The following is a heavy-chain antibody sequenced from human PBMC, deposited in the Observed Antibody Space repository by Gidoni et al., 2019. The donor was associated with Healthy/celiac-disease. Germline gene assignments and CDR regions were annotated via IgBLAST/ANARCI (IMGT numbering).Heavy chain of an antibody. CDR2: ISGSGGST. CDR3: AKGLVRWELPGNWFDP. D-gene: IGHD1-26*01. CDR1: GFTFSSYA. Sequence: EVQLLESGGGLVQPGGSLRLSCAASGFTFSSYAMSWVRQAPGKGLEWVSAISGSGGSTYYADSLKGRFTISRDNSKNTLYLQMNSLRAEDTAVYYCAKGLVRWELPGNWFDPWGQGTLVTVSS. J-gene: IGHJ5*02. V-gene: IGHV3-23*01.